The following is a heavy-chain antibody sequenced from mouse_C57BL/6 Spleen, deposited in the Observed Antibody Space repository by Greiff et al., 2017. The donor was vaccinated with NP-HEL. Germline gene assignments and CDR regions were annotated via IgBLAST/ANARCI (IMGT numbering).Heavy chain of an antibody. CDR3: ARKRDGSSGGWFAY. CDR1: GFNIKNTY. V-gene: IGHV14-3*01. Sequence: VQLKQSVAELVRPGASVKLSCTASGFNIKNTYMHWVKQRPEQGLEWIGRIDPANGNTNYAPKFQGKATITADTSSNTAYLQLSSLTSEDTAIYYCARKRDGSSGGWFAYWGQGTLVTVSA. CDR2: IDPANGNT. D-gene: IGHD1-1*01. J-gene: IGHJ3*01.